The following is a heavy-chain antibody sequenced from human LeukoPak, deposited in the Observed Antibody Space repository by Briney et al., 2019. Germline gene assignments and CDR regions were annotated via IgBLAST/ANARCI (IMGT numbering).Heavy chain of an antibody. J-gene: IGHJ4*02. D-gene: IGHD2-2*01. CDR2: TNYDGST. CDR1: GFTFSNYW. CDR3: VRGCSSTSCYPFDY. V-gene: IGHV3-74*01. Sequence: GGSLRLYCAASGFTFSNYWMHWLRQAPGKGLVWVSRTNYDGSTNYADSVKRRFTISRDNARNTLYMQMNSLRAEDTAVYYCVRGCSSTSCYPFDYWGQGTLVTVSS.